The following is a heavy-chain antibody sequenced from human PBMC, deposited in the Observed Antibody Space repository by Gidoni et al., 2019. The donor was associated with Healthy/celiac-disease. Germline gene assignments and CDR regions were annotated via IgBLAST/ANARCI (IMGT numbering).Heavy chain of an antibody. D-gene: IGHD5-12*01. Sequence: EVQLVESGGGLVQPGGSLRLSCAVSGFTVSSNYMSWVRQAPGKGLEWVSVIYSGGSTYYADSVKGRFTISRDNSKNTLYLQMNSLRAEDTAVYYCAREARDGYRNEYYFDYWGQGTLVTVSS. CDR3: AREARDGYRNEYYFDY. CDR2: IYSGGST. CDR1: GFTVSSNY. V-gene: IGHV3-66*01. J-gene: IGHJ4*02.